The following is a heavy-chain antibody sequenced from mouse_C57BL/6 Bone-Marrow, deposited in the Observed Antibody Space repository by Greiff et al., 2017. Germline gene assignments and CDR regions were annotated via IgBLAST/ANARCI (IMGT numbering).Heavy chain of an antibody. D-gene: IGHD1-1*01. J-gene: IGHJ3*01. CDR1: GFTFSDYY. CDR3: ARPDYYGTWFAY. Sequence: EVKVVESGGGLVQPGGSLKLSCAASGFTFSDYYMYWVRQTPEKRLEWVAYISNGGGSTYYPDTVKGRFTISRDNAKNTLYLQMSRLKSEDAAVYYCARPDYYGTWFAYWGQGTLVTVSA. V-gene: IGHV5-12*01. CDR2: ISNGGGST.